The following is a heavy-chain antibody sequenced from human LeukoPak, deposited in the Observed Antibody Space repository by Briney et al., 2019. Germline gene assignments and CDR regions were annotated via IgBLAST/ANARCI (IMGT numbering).Heavy chain of an antibody. CDR2: MNPGSGNT. CDR1: GYTFTSYD. V-gene: IGHV1-8*01. CDR3: ARAVGSYTMFDP. Sequence: ASMKVSCKASGYTFTSYDINWVRQATGQGLEWMGWMNPGSGNTGYAQKFQGRVTMTRNTFISTAYMELSSLRSEDTAVYYCARAVGSYTMFDPWGQGTLVTVSS. D-gene: IGHD3-10*01. J-gene: IGHJ5*02.